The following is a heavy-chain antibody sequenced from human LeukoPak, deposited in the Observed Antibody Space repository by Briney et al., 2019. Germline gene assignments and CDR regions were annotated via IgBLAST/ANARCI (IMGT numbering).Heavy chain of an antibody. CDR3: ARVGEASYMDV. Sequence: GGSLRLSCAASGFTFGSHWMSWVRQAPGKGLDWVANIKQDGSEKYYVDSVKDRFTISRDNAKNSVYLQMNSLRAEDTAVYYCARVGEASYMDVWGKGTTVTVSS. J-gene: IGHJ6*03. V-gene: IGHV3-7*01. CDR2: IKQDGSEK. D-gene: IGHD3-10*01. CDR1: GFTFGSHW.